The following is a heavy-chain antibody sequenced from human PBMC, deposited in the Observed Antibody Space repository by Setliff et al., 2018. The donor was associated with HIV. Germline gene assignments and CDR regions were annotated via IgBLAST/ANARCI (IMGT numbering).Heavy chain of an antibody. CDR1: GGPLNSRNW. J-gene: IGHJ6*03. Sequence: SETLSLTCAVSGGPLNSRNWWSWVRQPPGKGLEWIGEVFHSGSANSNASLRSRVMISVDTSKNQFSLRLNSVTAADTAVYYCAKTVVLTPYVSYYYYMDVWGKGTTVTVSS. V-gene: IGHV4-4*02. D-gene: IGHD2-15*01. CDR3: AKTVVLTPYVSYYYYMDV. CDR2: VFHSGSA.